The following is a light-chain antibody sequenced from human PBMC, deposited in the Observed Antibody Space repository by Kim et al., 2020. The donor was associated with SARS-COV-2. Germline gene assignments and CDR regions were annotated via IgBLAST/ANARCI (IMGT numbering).Light chain of an antibody. V-gene: IGKV1-39*01. CDR3: QQTFSASRT. CDR2: TAS. Sequence: DIQMTQSTSSLSGSVGDRVTITCRASQDISRYLNWYQQKAGKEPKLLIYTASSLQSGVPSKFTGSGSETDFTLTISSLQPEDFATYFCQQTFSASRTFGQGTKVDIK. CDR1: QDISRY. J-gene: IGKJ1*01.